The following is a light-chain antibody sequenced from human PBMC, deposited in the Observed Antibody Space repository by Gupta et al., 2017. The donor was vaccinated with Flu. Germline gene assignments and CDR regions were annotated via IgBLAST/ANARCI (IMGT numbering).Light chain of an antibody. CDR1: SSDVGGSNY. CDR3: SSYTSTNTFYV. CDR2: DVS. V-gene: IGLV2-14*01. Sequence: QSPLTQPASVSGSPGQSITISCTGTSSDVGGSNYVSWYQQHPGKAPKLMIYDVSNRPSGFSSRFSGSKSGNTASLTISGLEAEDESDYYCSSYTSTNTFYVFGTGTKVTVL. J-gene: IGLJ1*01.